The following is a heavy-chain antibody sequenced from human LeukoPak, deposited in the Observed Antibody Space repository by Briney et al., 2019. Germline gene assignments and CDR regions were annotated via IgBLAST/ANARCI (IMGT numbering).Heavy chain of an antibody. Sequence: GGSLRLSCAASGFTFSSYWMPLVRQAPRKGLVWVSRINSDGSSTSYADSVKGRFTISRDNAKNTLYLQMNSLRAEDTAVYYCARDRKPRVRGFQGSTIMDVWGKGTTVTVSS. V-gene: IGHV3-74*01. CDR2: INSDGSST. CDR1: GFTFSSYW. J-gene: IGHJ6*04. CDR3: ARDRKPRVRGFQGSTIMDV. D-gene: IGHD3-10*01.